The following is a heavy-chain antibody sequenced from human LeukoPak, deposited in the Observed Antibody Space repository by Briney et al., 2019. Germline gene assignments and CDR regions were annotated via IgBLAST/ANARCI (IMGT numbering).Heavy chain of an antibody. Sequence: GASVKVSCKASGYTFTSYGISWVRQAPGQGLEWMGWISAYNGNTNYAQKLQGRVTMTTDTSTSTAYMELRSLRSDDTAVYYCARISSTSCLSCDYMDVWGKGTTVTISS. J-gene: IGHJ6*03. CDR1: GYTFTSYG. V-gene: IGHV1-18*01. D-gene: IGHD2-2*01. CDR3: ARISSTSCLSCDYMDV. CDR2: ISAYNGNT.